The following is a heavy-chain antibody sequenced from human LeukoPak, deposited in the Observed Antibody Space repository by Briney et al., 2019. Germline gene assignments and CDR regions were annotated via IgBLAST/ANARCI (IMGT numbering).Heavy chain of an antibody. V-gene: IGHV3-7*01. CDR3: ASYLYGWSDLGY. D-gene: IGHD2-8*02. CDR1: GFTFSDYW. J-gene: IGHJ4*02. CDR2: IKPDGSEK. Sequence: GGSLRLSCAASGFTFSDYWMPWVRQAPGKGLEWVANIKPDGSEKYYVDSVKGRFTISRDNAKNSLYLQMNSLRVEDTAVYYCASYLYGWSDLGYWGQGTLVTVSS.